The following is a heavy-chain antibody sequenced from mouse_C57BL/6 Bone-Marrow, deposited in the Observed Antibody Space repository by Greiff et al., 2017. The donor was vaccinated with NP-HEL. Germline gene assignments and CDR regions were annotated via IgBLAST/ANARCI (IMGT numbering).Heavy chain of an antibody. CDR2: IDPSDSYT. D-gene: IGHD2-1*01. Sequence: VQLQQPGAVLVRPGTSVMLSCKASGYTFTSYWMHWVKQRPGQGLEWIGVIDPSDSYTNYNQKFKGKATLTVDTSSSTAYMQLSSLTSEDSAVYYCARLGNYEYYAMDYWGQGTSVTVSS. V-gene: IGHV1-59*01. CDR1: GYTFTSYW. CDR3: ARLGNYEYYAMDY. J-gene: IGHJ4*01.